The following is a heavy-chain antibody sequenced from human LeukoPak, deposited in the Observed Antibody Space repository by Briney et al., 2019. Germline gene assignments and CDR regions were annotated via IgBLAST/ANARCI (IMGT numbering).Heavy chain of an antibody. Sequence: GGSLRLSCAASGFTFSSYAMHWVRQAPGKGLEWVAFIHFDGSTKYSGDSVKGRFTISRDNSKNTLYLQMNSLRPEDTAVYYCAKDQCTRTSCDGYPGYWGQGSLVTVSS. CDR2: IHFDGSTK. V-gene: IGHV3-30*02. CDR3: AKDQCTRTSCDGYPGY. D-gene: IGHD2-2*01. CDR1: GFTFSSYA. J-gene: IGHJ4*02.